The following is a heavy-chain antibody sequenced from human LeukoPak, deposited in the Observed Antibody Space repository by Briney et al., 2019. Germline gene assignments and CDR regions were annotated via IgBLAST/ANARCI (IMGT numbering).Heavy chain of an antibody. J-gene: IGHJ4*02. CDR3: ARAQGNGLIDF. D-gene: IGHD3/OR15-3a*01. Sequence: SETLSLTCTVSGGSISSSSYYWGWIRQPPGKGLEWIGSIYYSGNTYYNPSLKSRVTISLDTSRNQFSLRLSSVTAADTADYYCARAQGNGLIDFWGQGTLVTVSS. CDR1: GGSISSSSYY. CDR2: IYYSGNT. V-gene: IGHV4-39*01.